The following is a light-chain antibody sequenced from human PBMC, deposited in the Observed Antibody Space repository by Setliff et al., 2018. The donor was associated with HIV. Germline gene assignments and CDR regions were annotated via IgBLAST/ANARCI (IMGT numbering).Light chain of an antibody. CDR1: SSDVGGYDY. CDR2: DVN. CDR3: CSYAGTDTFYV. V-gene: IGLV2-11*01. J-gene: IGLJ1*01. Sequence: QPALAQPRSVSGSPGQSVTISCTGTSSDVGGYDYVSWYQQHPGKAPKLMISDVNKRPSGVPDRFSGSKSGNTASLTISGLQAEDEADYYRCSYAGTDTFYVFGTGTKVTVL.